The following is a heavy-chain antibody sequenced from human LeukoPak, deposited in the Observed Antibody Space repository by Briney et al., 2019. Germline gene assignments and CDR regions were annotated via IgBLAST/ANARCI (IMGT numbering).Heavy chain of an antibody. D-gene: IGHD4/OR15-4a*01. CDR2: IHYSGST. CDR1: GGSISSYY. Sequence: SETLSLTCTVSGGSISSYYWSWIRQPPGKGLEWIGYIHYSGSTNYNPSLKSRVTISVDTSKNQFSLKLSSVTAADTAVYYCARGRSMVLVTYYYYMDVWGKGTTVTISS. CDR3: ARGRSMVLVTYYYYMDV. V-gene: IGHV4-59*01. J-gene: IGHJ6*03.